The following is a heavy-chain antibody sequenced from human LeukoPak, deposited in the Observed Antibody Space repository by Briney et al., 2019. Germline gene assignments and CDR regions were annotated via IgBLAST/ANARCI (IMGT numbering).Heavy chain of an antibody. J-gene: IGHJ4*02. CDR3: AAAPIEMQQRGFDY. CDR1: GFTFTNSA. V-gene: IGHV1-58*02. D-gene: IGHD5-24*01. Sequence: SVKVSCKASGFTFTNSAMQWVRQARGQRLEWIGWIVVASGNKKYAQKFQERVTITRDMSTSTAYMELSSLRPEDTAVYYCAAAPIEMQQRGFDYWGQGTLVTVSS. CDR2: IVVASGNK.